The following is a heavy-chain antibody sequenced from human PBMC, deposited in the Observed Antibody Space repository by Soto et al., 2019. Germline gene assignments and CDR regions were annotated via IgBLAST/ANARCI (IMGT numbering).Heavy chain of an antibody. V-gene: IGHV3-30*18. J-gene: IGHJ4*02. Sequence: GGSLRLSCAASGFTFSSYGMHWVRQAPGKGLEWVAVISYDGSNKYYADSVKGRFTISRDNSKNTLYLQMNSLRAEDTAVYYCAKESANYDYVWGSYRPITSDPYPFDYWGQGTLVTVSS. CDR1: GFTFSSYG. D-gene: IGHD3-16*02. CDR3: AKESANYDYVWGSYRPITSDPYPFDY. CDR2: ISYDGSNK.